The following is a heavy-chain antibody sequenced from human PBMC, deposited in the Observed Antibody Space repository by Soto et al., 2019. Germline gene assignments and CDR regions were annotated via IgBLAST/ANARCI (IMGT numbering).Heavy chain of an antibody. V-gene: IGHV1-18*01. CDR1: GYTFTSYD. CDR3: ARDFVVVPAAMLGYYYGMDV. D-gene: IGHD2-2*01. J-gene: IGHJ6*02. CDR2: ISAYNGNT. Sequence: ASVKVSCKASGYTFTSYDISWVRQAPGQGLEWMGWISAYNGNTNYAQKLQGRVTMTTDTSTSTAYMELRSLRSDDTAVYYCARDFVVVPAAMLGYYYGMDVWGQGTTVTVSS.